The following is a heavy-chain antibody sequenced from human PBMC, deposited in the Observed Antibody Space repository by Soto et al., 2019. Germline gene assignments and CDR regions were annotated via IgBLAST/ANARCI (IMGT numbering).Heavy chain of an antibody. CDR2: IYYSGST. CDR1: SGSISSYY. Sequence: PSYTLSLTCTVSSGSISSYYWSWIRQHPGKGLEWIGYIYYSGSTNYNPSLKSRVTISVDTSKNQFSLELSSVTAADTAVYYCALTTVTTPLYYYYYMDVWGKGTTVTGSS. J-gene: IGHJ6*03. V-gene: IGHV4-59*08. D-gene: IGHD4-17*01. CDR3: ALTTVTTPLYYYYYMDV.